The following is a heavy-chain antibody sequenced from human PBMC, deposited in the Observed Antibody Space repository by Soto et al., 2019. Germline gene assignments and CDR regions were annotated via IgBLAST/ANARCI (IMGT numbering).Heavy chain of an antibody. V-gene: IGHV2-5*01. Sequence: SGPTLVNPTPPLTLTCTFSGFSLSTSGVGVGWIRQPPGKALEWLALIYWNDDKRYSPSLKSRLTITKDTSKNQVVLTMTNMDPVDTATYYCAHSTATYHDYYDSSGYYYHFDYWGQGTLVTVSS. D-gene: IGHD3-22*01. CDR2: IYWNDDK. J-gene: IGHJ4*02. CDR3: AHSTATYHDYYDSSGYYYHFDY. CDR1: GFSLSTSGVG.